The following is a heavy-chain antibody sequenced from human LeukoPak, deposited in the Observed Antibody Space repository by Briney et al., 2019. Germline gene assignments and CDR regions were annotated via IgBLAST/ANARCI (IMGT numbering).Heavy chain of an antibody. V-gene: IGHV4-59*01. Sequence: SETLSLTCTVSGGSISSYYWSWIRQPPGKGLEWIGYIYYSGSTNYNPSLKSRVTISADTSKNQFSLKLSSVTAADTAVYYCARGYKDILTGYYNWDYMDVWGKGTTVTISS. J-gene: IGHJ6*03. CDR1: GGSISSYY. CDR2: IYYSGST. D-gene: IGHD3-9*01. CDR3: ARGYKDILTGYYNWDYMDV.